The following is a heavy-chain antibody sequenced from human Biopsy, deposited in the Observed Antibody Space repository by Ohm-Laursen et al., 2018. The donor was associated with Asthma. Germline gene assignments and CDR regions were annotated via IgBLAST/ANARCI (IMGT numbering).Heavy chain of an antibody. V-gene: IGHV1-3*01. CDR3: ARTYYDFLTGQVHDAFAM. CDR1: GYTFINYA. CDR2: INAGNGNT. Sequence: VASVTVSCKASGYTFINYAIHWVRQAPGQRLEWMGWINAGNGNTKYSQKFQGRVSITRDTSASTAYMELTSLRSEDTAMYYCARTYYDFLTGQVHDAFAMWGQGTMVTVSS. J-gene: IGHJ3*02. D-gene: IGHD3-9*01.